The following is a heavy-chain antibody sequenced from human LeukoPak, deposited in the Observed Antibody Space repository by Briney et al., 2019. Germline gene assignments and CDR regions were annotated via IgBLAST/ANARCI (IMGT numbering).Heavy chain of an antibody. CDR3: ARDLYSSSGDY. J-gene: IGHJ4*02. CDR2: IYDSGST. D-gene: IGHD6-13*01. CDR1: GGSIRSSYYY. Sequence: SETLSLTCTVSGGSIRSSYYYWGWIRQPPGKGLEWIGSIYDSGSTNYNPSLKSRVTISVDKSKNQFSLKLSSVTAADTAVYYCARDLYSSSGDYWGQGTLVTVSS. V-gene: IGHV4-39*07.